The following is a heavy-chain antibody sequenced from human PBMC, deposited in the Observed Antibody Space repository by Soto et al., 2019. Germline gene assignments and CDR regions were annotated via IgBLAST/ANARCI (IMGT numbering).Heavy chain of an antibody. J-gene: IGHJ5*02. Sequence: ASVKVSCKASGGTFSSYAISWVRQVPGQGLEWMGGIIPIFGTANYAQKFQGRVTITADESTSTAYMELSSLRSEDTAVYYCARGARYSSSARNNWFDPWGQGTLVTVSS. V-gene: IGHV1-69*13. D-gene: IGHD6-6*01. CDR1: GGTFSSYA. CDR3: ARGARYSSSARNNWFDP. CDR2: IIPIFGTA.